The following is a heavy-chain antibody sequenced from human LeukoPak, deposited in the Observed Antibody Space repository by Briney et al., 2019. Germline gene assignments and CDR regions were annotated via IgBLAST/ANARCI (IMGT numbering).Heavy chain of an antibody. V-gene: IGHV3-53*01. D-gene: IGHD4-17*01. J-gene: IGHJ6*03. CDR2: IYSGGST. CDR3: ARDYGDYGDYYMDV. CDR1: GFTVSSNY. Sequence: GGSLRLSCAASGFTVSSNYMSWVRQAPGKGLEWVSVIYSGGSTYYADSVKGRFTISRDNSKNTLYLQMNSLRAEDTAVYYCARDYGDYGDYYMDVWGKGTTVTISS.